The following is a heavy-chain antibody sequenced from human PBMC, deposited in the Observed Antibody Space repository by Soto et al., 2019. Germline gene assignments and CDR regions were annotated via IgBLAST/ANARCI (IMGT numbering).Heavy chain of an antibody. V-gene: IGHV4-34*01. Sequence: SETLSLTCAVYGGSFSGYYWSWIRQPPGKGLEWIGEINHSGSTNYNPSLKSRVTISVDTSKNQFSLKLSSVTAADTAVYYCARGSPLRGLPPWSWGQGTLVTVSS. J-gene: IGHJ5*02. CDR1: GGSFSGYY. CDR3: ARGSPLRGLPPWS. D-gene: IGHD5-18*01. CDR2: INHSGST.